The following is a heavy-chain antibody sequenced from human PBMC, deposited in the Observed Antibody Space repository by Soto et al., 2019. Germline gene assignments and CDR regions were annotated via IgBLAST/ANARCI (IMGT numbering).Heavy chain of an antibody. J-gene: IGHJ3*02. CDR3: ARASDSNGKHAFDI. Sequence: SETLSLTCTVSGGSISGYFWSWIRQPAGKGLDWIGRIYSSGSTNYNPSLNSRITMSVDTSKNQFSLKLSSVSAADTAVYYCARASDSNGKHAFDIWGQGTLVTV. V-gene: IGHV4-4*07. CDR1: GGSISGYF. D-gene: IGHD3-22*01. CDR2: IYSSGST.